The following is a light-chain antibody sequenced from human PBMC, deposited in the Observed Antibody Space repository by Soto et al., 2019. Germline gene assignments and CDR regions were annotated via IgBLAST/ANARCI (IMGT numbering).Light chain of an antibody. CDR2: EVT. CDR1: SGDIGSYNR. J-gene: IGLJ1*01. CDR3: SSYTNIKTRACV. V-gene: IGLV2-14*01. Sequence: QSALTQPASVSGSPGHSITISCTGTSGDIGSYNRVSWYQQHPGKAPKLIIYEVTDRPSGVSNRFSGSKSGNTPSLTISGLQAEDEAEYYCSSYTNIKTRACVFGTGTKVTVL.